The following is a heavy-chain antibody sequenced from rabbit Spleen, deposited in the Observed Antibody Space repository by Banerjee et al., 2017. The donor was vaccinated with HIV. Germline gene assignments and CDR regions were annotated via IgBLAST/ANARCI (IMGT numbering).Heavy chain of an antibody. CDR2: IEPIFGRT. V-gene: IGHV1S7*01. CDR1: GFDFSNYG. CDR3: VRDLSYDDYSEKGYFNL. J-gene: IGHJ4*01. D-gene: IGHD2-1*01. Sequence: QLKETGGGLVQPGGSLTLSCKASGFDFSNYGGSWVRQGPGKGLEWIGNIEPIFGRTSYADWVNGRFTVSSHNAQNTLYLQLNSLTAADTATYFCVRDLSYDDYSEKGYFNLWGPGTLVTVS.